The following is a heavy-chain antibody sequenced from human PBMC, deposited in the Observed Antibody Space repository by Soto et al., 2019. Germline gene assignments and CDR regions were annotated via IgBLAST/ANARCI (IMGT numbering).Heavy chain of an antibody. CDR1: GDSINSGGSY. Sequence: QVQLQESGPGLVKPSQTLSLTCTVSGDSINSGGSYWSWIRQHPGTGLEWIGYRSYSGSTYYNPSFRSRVTMSLDTSKNQFSLKLSSVTAADTAVYYCAKHTLTVYYFDYWGQGTLVTVSS. CDR3: AKHTLTVYYFDY. D-gene: IGHD2-21*01. CDR2: RSYSGST. V-gene: IGHV4-31*03. J-gene: IGHJ4*02.